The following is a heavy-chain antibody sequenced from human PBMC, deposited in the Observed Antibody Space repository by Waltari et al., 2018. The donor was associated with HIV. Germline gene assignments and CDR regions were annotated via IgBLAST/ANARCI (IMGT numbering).Heavy chain of an antibody. V-gene: IGHV1-69*13. CDR2: STPVFGTT. J-gene: IGHJ4*02. CDR3: AASPERPGFEAPLFFFDY. CDR1: RDVFTTFS. D-gene: IGHD5-12*01. Sequence: VQLVQSGAEMKKPGSSLRVSCKCSRDVFTTFSFNWLRPAPGQRPEWLAESTPVFGTTDYARKFRGRVTLSADKSASTIYMDLRSLSSGDTAVYYCAASPERPGFEAPLFFFDYWGQGTLITVSS.